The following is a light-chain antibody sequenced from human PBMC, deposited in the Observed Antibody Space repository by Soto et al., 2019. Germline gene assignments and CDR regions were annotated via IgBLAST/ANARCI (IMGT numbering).Light chain of an antibody. CDR1: SSDVGGYNY. Sequence: QSALTQPASVSGSPRQSITISCTRTSSDVGGYNYVSWYQQHPGKAPKLMIYEVNNRPSGVSNRFSGSKSGNTASLTISGLQAEDEADYYCTSYTSSNTPVFGGGTKVTVL. CDR3: TSYTSSNTPV. J-gene: IGLJ3*02. V-gene: IGLV2-14*01. CDR2: EVN.